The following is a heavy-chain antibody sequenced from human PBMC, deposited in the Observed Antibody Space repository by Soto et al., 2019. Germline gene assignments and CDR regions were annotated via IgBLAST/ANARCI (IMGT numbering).Heavy chain of an antibody. D-gene: IGHD2-21*02. Sequence: SETLSLTCIVSGASISSSSYYWGWIGQPPGKGLEWIGSSYYSGRTYYHPSFKSRHTTPIQTSKNQFSLKLSSVTATDTAVYYCAIQRPTVVTQAYFDHWGQGALVTVSS. CDR3: AIQRPTVVTQAYFDH. CDR2: SYYSGRT. V-gene: IGHV4-39*01. CDR1: GASISSSSYY. J-gene: IGHJ4*02.